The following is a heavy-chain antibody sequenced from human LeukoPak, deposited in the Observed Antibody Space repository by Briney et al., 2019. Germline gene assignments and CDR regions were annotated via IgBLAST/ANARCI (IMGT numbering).Heavy chain of an antibody. V-gene: IGHV6-1*01. CDR2: TYYRSKWYN. Sequence: SQTLSLTCAISGDSVSSNSAAWNWIRQSPSRGLEWLGRTYYRSKWYNDYAVSVKSRITLNPDTSKNQFSLQLNSVTPEDTAVYYCARGSYCGGDCYSSFDYWGQGTLVTVSS. D-gene: IGHD2-21*01. CDR3: ARGSYCGGDCYSSFDY. J-gene: IGHJ4*02. CDR1: GDSVSSNSAA.